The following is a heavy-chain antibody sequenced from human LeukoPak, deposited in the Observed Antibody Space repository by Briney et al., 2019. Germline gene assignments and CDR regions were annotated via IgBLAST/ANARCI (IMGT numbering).Heavy chain of an antibody. CDR1: GGTFSSYA. D-gene: IGHD6-13*01. CDR3: ARDGNAAAAAKGDDY. V-gene: IGHV1-69*04. Sequence: SVKVSCKASGGTFSSYAISWVRQAPGQGLEWMGRIIPILGIANYAQKFQGRVTITADKSTSTVYMELSSLRSEDTAVYYCARDGNAAAAAKGDDYWGQGTLVTVSS. CDR2: IIPILGIA. J-gene: IGHJ4*02.